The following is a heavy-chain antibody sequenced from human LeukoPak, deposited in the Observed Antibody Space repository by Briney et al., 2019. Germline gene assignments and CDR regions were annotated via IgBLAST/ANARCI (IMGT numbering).Heavy chain of an antibody. CDR3: TREGYHHGDY. D-gene: IGHD3-16*02. CDR1: GGSISVGAYY. Sequence: SQTLSLTCTVSGGSISVGAYYWSWIRQPAGKGLEWIGRIYTSGSTNYNPSLKSRVTISLDTSKNQFSLKLTSVTAADTAMYYCTREGYHHGDYWGQGTLVTVSS. V-gene: IGHV4-61*02. J-gene: IGHJ4*02. CDR2: IYTSGST.